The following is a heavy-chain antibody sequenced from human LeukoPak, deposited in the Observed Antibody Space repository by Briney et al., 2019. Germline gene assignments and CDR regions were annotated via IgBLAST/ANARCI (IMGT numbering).Heavy chain of an antibody. V-gene: IGHV4-39*01. CDR3: ARHPVGATSNWFDP. J-gene: IGHJ5*02. CDR1: GGSIRSDNHY. Sequence: SETLSLTCTVSGGSIRSDNHYWAWIRQPPGQRLEWIGSVYYSGSTYYNPSLKSRVTISADTSKSQFSLIVSSVTAADTAVYYCARHPVGATSNWFDPWGQGTLATVSS. CDR2: VYYSGST. D-gene: IGHD1-26*01.